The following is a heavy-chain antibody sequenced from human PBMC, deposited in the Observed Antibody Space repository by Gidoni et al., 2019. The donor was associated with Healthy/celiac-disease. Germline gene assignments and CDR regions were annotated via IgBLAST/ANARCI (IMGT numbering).Heavy chain of an antibody. Sequence: QMQLVQSGPEVKKPGTSVKVSCKASGFAFTSSAVQWVRQARGQRLEWIGWIVVGSGNTNYAQKFQERVTITRVMSTSTAYMELSRLRSEDTAVYYCAAGEKISYYYYGMDVWGQGTTVTVSS. CDR2: IVVGSGNT. J-gene: IGHJ6*02. CDR3: AAGEKISYYYYGMDV. CDR1: GFAFTSSA. D-gene: IGHD2-15*01. V-gene: IGHV1-58*01.